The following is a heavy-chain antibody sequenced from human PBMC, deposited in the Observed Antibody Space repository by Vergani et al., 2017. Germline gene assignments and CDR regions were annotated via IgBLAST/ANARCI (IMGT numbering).Heavy chain of an antibody. J-gene: IGHJ3*02. V-gene: IGHV4-34*01. CDR1: GGSFSGYY. CDR3: ASHYYDSSGYYHDAFDI. Sequence: QVQLQQWGAGLLKPSETLSLTCAVYGGSFSGYYWSWIRQPPGKGLEWIGEINHSGSTTYNPSLKSRVTISVDTSKTQFSLKLTSVTPADTAVDYCASHYYDSSGYYHDAFDIWGQGTMVTVSS. CDR2: INHSGST. D-gene: IGHD3-22*01.